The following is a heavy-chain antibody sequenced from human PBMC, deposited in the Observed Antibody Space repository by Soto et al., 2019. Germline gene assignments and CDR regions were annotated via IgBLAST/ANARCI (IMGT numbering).Heavy chain of an antibody. D-gene: IGHD3-16*01. CDR3: ARLPPRLWGHS. CDR2: MFYGVST. CDR1: GSSINSSGYY. Sequence: SETLSLTCTVSGSSINSSGYYWGWIRQPPGKGLEWIGSMFYGVSTYYNPSLKSRVTVSVDTSKNQFSLNLRSVTAADTAVYYGARLPPRLWGHSGGQGPLATV. V-gene: IGHV4-39*01. J-gene: IGHJ4*02.